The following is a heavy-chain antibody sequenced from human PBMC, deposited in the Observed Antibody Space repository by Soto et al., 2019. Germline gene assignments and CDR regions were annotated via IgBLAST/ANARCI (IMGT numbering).Heavy chain of an antibody. V-gene: IGHV4-39*01. D-gene: IGHD6-19*01. CDR1: GGSISSISYY. Sequence: QLQLQESGPGLVKPSETLSLTCTVSGGSISSISYYWGCIRQPPGKVLEWIWSIYYSGITYDNPSLKSRVPISVDTAKSQFSLKLSSVTAADTAVYYCARTSAVWFDPWGQGTLVTVSS. CDR3: ARTSAVWFDP. CDR2: IYYSGIT. J-gene: IGHJ5*02.